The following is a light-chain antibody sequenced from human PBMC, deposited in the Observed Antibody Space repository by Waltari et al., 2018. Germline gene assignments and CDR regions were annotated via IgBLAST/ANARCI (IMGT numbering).Light chain of an antibody. V-gene: IGKV3-15*01. CDR1: QGISSD. Sequence: LSCRASQGISSDLAWYQQKPGQAPRLPIFGASTRATGVPARFSGSGSGTEFTLTISSLQSEDFGVYYCQQSKIWPAFGQGTKVEIK. CDR2: GAS. J-gene: IGKJ1*01. CDR3: QQSKIWPA.